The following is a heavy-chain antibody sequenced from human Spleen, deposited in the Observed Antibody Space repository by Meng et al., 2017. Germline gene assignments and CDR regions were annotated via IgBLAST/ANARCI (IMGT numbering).Heavy chain of an antibody. V-gene: IGHV4-4*02. CDR2: IYHSGST. D-gene: IGHD3-10*01. CDR3: ARVHLGGPYERNEVFNY. Sequence: VHVQEPRPDRVMPSGTLSLTCAISGGSISSSNGWIWVRQPPGKGLEWIGEIYHSGSTNYNPSLKSRVTISVDKSKNQFSLKLSSVTAADTAVYYCARVHLGGPYERNEVFNYWGQGTLVTVSS. J-gene: IGHJ4*02. CDR1: GGSISSSNG.